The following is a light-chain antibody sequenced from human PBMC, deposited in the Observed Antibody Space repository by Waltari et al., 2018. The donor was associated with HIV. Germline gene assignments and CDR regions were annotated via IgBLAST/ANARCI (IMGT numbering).Light chain of an antibody. CDR3: QQCYATPLT. V-gene: IGKV4-1*01. CDR2: WAS. J-gene: IGKJ4*01. Sequence: DIVMTQSPDALAVSLAERTTINCKSSQRVLSSSDNNNYLVWYQQKTGQPPKLLISWASTRESGVPDRFSGSGSGTDFTLTISSLQAEDVAVYYCQQCYATPLTFGGGTKVEIK. CDR1: QRVLSSSDNNNY.